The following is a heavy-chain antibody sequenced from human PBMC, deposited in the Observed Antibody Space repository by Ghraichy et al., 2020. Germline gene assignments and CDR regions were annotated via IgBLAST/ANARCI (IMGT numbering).Heavy chain of an antibody. CDR2: IFYSGTT. D-gene: IGHD4-23*01. Sequence: SQTLSLTCTVSGGSITGNPYYWGWIRQPPGKGLEWIGTIFYSGTTYFNPSPKSRLTISIDTSKTQFSLKLSSVTAADSAVYYCAKSDGGNRYYYYGMDVWGQGTTVIVSS. CDR1: GGSITGNPYY. CDR3: AKSDGGNRYYYYGMDV. J-gene: IGHJ6*02. V-gene: IGHV4-39*01.